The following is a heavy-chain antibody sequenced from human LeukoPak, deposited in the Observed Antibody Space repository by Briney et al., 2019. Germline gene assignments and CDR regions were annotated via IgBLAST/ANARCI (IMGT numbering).Heavy chain of an antibody. CDR3: ASEKDSSGWHDLDY. V-gene: IGHV4-38-2*02. Sequence: SETLSLTCTVSGYSISSGYYWGWIRQPPGKGLEWIGSIYHSGSTYYNPSLKSRVTISVDTSKNQFSLKLSSVTAADTAVYYCASEKDSSGWHDLDYWGQGTLVTVSS. D-gene: IGHD6-19*01. J-gene: IGHJ4*02. CDR1: GYSISSGYY. CDR2: IYHSGST.